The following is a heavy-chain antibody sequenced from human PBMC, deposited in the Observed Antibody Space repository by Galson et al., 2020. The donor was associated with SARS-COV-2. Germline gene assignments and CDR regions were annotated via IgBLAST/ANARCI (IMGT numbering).Heavy chain of an antibody. D-gene: IGHD2-15*01. CDR2: NYPGDSDT. CDR1: GYSFTSHW. Sequence: GESLKIPCKGSGYSFTSHWNGWVRQMPGKGLEWMGTNYPGDSDTSYSPPFRGQVTIPPDKSISTAYLQWSSLKASDTAVYFCARRQDVGGSFDCWGKGALVTVSS. CDR3: ARRQDVGGSFDC. V-gene: IGHV5-51*01. J-gene: IGHJ4*02.